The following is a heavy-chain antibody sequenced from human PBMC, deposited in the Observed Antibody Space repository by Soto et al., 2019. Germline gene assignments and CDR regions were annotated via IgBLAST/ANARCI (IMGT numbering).Heavy chain of an antibody. D-gene: IGHD3-16*01. CDR2: LSRSGTT. J-gene: IGHJ4*02. CDR1: GFTFSTYA. Sequence: GGSLRLSCAASGFTFSTYAMSWVRQAPGKGLEWVSTLSRSGTTYYADSVKGRFTISRDNSKNTLYLQMSSLRAEDTATYYCTREIWGGPLDYWGQGTLVTVSS. V-gene: IGHV3-23*01. CDR3: TREIWGGPLDY.